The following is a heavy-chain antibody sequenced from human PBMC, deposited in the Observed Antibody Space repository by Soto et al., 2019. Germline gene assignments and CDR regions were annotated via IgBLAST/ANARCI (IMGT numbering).Heavy chain of an antibody. CDR3: ARDKEVLLTNYGMAV. CDR1: RFTFGSYW. CDR2: INVDGTET. Sequence: VGTLRLSCTAPRFTFGSYWMHWVRHAPGTGLVWVSDINVDGTETWYADSVKGRFTISRDNDKKTLYLHMTVLSVDDTGVYYCARDKEVLLTNYGMAVWGQGTTVTVSS. J-gene: IGHJ6*02. V-gene: IGHV3-74*01.